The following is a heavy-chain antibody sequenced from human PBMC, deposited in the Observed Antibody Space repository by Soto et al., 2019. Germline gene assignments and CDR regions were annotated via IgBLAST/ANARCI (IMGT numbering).Heavy chain of an antibody. CDR3: ARPEWGGAFDI. CDR2: ISSSSSTI. J-gene: IGHJ3*02. V-gene: IGHV3-48*01. Sequence: GGSLRLSCAASGFTFSSYSMNWVRQAPGKGLEWVSYISSSSSTIYYADSVKGRFTISRDKSKNTLYLQMKSLRADDTAVYYCARPEWGGAFDIWGQGTMVTLAS. CDR1: GFTFSSYS. D-gene: IGHD1-26*01.